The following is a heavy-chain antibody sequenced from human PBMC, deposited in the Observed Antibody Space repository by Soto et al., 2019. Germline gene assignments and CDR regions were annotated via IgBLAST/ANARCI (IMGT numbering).Heavy chain of an antibody. D-gene: IGHD2-2*01. CDR3: GREVIVVQPAAWVVFDI. CDR2: IKQDGSEK. Sequence: PVGSLRLSWAASGCTFSSYAMSWVRQATGKGLEWVANIKQDGSEKYYVDSVKGRFTISRDNAKNSLYLQMNSLRAEDTAVYYFGREVIVVQPAAWVVFDIWAKG. J-gene: IGHJ6*03. V-gene: IGHV3-7*01. CDR1: GCTFSSYA.